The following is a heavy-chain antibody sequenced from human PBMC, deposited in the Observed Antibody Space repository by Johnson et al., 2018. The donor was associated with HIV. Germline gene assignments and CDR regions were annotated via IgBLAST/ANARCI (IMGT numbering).Heavy chain of an antibody. V-gene: IGHV3-15*01. Sequence: VHLVESGGGLVQPGGSLRLSCVASGFIFSDHYMDWVRQAPGKGLEWVGRIKSKTDGGTTDYAAPVKGRFTISRDNSKNTLYLQMNSLRAEDTAVYYCAKFRDAFDIWGQGTMVTVSS. J-gene: IGHJ3*02. CDR1: GFIFSDHY. CDR2: IKSKTDGGTT. CDR3: AKFRDAFDI. D-gene: IGHD2-21*01.